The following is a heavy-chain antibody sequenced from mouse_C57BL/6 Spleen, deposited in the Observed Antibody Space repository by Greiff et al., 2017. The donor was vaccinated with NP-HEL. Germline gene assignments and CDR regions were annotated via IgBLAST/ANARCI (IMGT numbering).Heavy chain of an antibody. CDR3: ARTVNSNYGYFDV. CDR2: IWSGGST. D-gene: IGHD2-5*01. J-gene: IGHJ1*03. CDR1: GFSLTSYG. V-gene: IGHV2-2*01. Sequence: QVQLKESGPGLVQPSQSLSITCTVSGFSLTSYGVHWVRQSPGKGLEWLGVIWSGGSTDYNAAFISRLSISKDNSKSQVFFKMNSLQADDTAIYYCARTVNSNYGYFDVWGTGTTVTVSS.